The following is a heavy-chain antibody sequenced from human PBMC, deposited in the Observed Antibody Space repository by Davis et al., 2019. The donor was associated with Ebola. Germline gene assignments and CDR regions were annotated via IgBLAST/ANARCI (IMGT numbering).Heavy chain of an antibody. V-gene: IGHV4-30-2*01. Sequence: MPSETLSLTCAVSGGSISSGGYSWSWIRQPPGKGLEWIGYIYHSGSTYYNPSLKSRVTISVDRSKNQFSLKLNSVTAADTAMYYCARGKPFGSSFWFDPWGQGTLVTVSS. CDR1: GGSISSGGYS. CDR2: IYHSGST. J-gene: IGHJ5*02. D-gene: IGHD6-13*01. CDR3: ARGKPFGSSFWFDP.